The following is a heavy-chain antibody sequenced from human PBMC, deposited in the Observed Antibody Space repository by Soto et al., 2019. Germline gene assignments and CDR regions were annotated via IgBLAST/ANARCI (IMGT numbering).Heavy chain of an antibody. CDR3: ARGELDY. CDR1: VGSVSSYC. V-gene: IGHV4-59*02. CDR2: IYYSGST. Sequence: PSETLSLTCTVCVGSVSSYCWSWIRQPPGKGLEWIGYIYYSGSTNYNPSLKSRVTISVDTSKNQFSLKLSSVTAADTAVYYCARGELDYWGQGTLVTVSS. J-gene: IGHJ4*02.